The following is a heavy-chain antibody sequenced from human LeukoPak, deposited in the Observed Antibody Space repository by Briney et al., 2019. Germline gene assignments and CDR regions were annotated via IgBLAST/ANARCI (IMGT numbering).Heavy chain of an antibody. Sequence: PSETLSLTCTVSGDSISSDYWSWIWQPPGKGLEWIGYIYYSGITNYNPSLKSRFTVSVDTSKTQFSLKLSSVTAADTAVYYCVRLLAGCPGGNCRAHFDYWGQGILVTVSS. V-gene: IGHV4-59*13. CDR2: IYYSGIT. D-gene: IGHD2-21*01. CDR3: VRLLAGCPGGNCRAHFDY. J-gene: IGHJ4*02. CDR1: GDSISSDY.